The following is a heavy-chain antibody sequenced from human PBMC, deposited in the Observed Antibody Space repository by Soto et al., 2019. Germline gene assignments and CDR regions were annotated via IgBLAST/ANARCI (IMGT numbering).Heavy chain of an antibody. Sequence: SETLSLTCTVSGGSISSGGYYWSWIRQHPGKGLEWIGYIYYSGSTYYNPSLKSRVTISVDTSKNQFSLKLSSVTAADTAVYYCARDGGPMRCYGSGSYYRGYYGMDVWGQGTTVTVCS. CDR1: GGSISSGGYY. CDR2: IYYSGST. CDR3: ARDGGPMRCYGSGSYYRGYYGMDV. D-gene: IGHD3-10*01. J-gene: IGHJ6*02. V-gene: IGHV4-31*03.